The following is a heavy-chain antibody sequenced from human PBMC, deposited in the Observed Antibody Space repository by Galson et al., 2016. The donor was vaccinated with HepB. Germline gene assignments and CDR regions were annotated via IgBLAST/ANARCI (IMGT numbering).Heavy chain of an antibody. V-gene: IGHV4-61*01. Sequence: SETLSLTCSVSGGSVGSGNYYWTWIRQPPGKGLEWIGYIYYSGTTTNYNPSLKSRVTISVDTSKNQFSLRLRSVTAADTAVYYCARHYDSGTYPLDYWGQGTLVTVSS. J-gene: IGHJ4*02. CDR3: ARHYDSGTYPLDY. D-gene: IGHD3-10*01. CDR2: IYYSGTTT. CDR1: GGSVGSGNYY.